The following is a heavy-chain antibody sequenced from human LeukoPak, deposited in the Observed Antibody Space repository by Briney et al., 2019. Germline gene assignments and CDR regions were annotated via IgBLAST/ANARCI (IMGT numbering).Heavy chain of an antibody. V-gene: IGHV4-4*07. CDR2: LYTSRST. D-gene: IGHD3-22*01. CDR3: ASDYFDRTGYYGFIY. J-gene: IGHJ4*02. CDR1: GGSITDYH. Sequence: SETLSLTCTVSGGSITDYHWIWIRQPAGKGLEWIGRLYTSRSTNYNPSLKSRVSMSVDTSKKQFSLRLSSVTAADTAIYYCASDYFDRTGYYGFIYWGQGSLVTISS.